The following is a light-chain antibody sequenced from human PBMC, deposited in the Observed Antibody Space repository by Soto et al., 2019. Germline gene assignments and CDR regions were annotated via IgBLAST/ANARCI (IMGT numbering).Light chain of an antibody. CDR1: QKISGR. J-gene: IGKJ1*01. Sequence: DIQMTQSPSTLSASVGDRVTMTCRASQKISGRLAWYQQKPGKAPKLLIYEASILESGVSSRFSGSGSGTEFTLTISSLQHDDFVAYYCQQYNTYSFGQGTKVDIK. CDR2: EAS. V-gene: IGKV1-5*01. CDR3: QQYNTYS.